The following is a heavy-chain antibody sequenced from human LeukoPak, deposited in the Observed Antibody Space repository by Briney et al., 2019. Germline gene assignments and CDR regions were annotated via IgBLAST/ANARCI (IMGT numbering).Heavy chain of an antibody. CDR3: ARRPGRSSALDY. Sequence: SETLSLTCTVSGGSISSSSYYWGWIRQPPGKGLEWIGSIYYSGSTYYNPSLKSRVTISVDTSKNQFSLKLSSVTAADTAVYYCARRPGRSSALDYWGQGTLVTVSS. J-gene: IGHJ4*02. CDR1: GGSISSSSYY. V-gene: IGHV4-39*01. D-gene: IGHD6-6*01. CDR2: IYYSGST.